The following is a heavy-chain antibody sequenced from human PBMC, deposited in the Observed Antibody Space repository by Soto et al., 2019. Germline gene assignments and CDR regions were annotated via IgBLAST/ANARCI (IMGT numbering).Heavy chain of an antibody. D-gene: IGHD6-19*01. J-gene: IGHJ4*02. V-gene: IGHV3-21*01. Sequence: PGGSLRLPCVASGFTFSTHSMNWVRQAPGTGLQWVSSISSTSSYIYYADSVKGRFTISRDNAKNSLYLQMNSLRAEDTAVYYCARVTLSSSGWDIYFDYWGRGTLVTVSS. CDR3: ARVTLSSSGWDIYFDY. CDR1: GFTFSTHS. CDR2: ISSTSSYI.